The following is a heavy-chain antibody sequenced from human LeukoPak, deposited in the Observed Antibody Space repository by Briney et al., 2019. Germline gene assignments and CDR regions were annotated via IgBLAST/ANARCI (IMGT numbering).Heavy chain of an antibody. CDR3: ARMSRVPWWYVDY. J-gene: IGHJ4*02. V-gene: IGHV4-59*01. D-gene: IGHD2-15*01. CDR1: GGSISSYY. CDR2: IYYSGST. Sequence: SETLSLTCTVSGGSISSYYWSWIRQPPGKGLEWIGYIYYSGSTYYNPSLKSRVSISVDTSKNQFSLKLSSVTAADTAVYYCARMSRVPWWYVDYWGQGTLVTVSS.